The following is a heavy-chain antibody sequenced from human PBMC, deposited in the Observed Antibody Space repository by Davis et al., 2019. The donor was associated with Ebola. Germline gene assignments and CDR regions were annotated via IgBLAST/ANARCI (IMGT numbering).Heavy chain of an antibody. D-gene: IGHD2-21*01. Sequence: AASVKVSCKASGYTFTGYDINWVRQATGHGLEWMGWMNPNSGNTGYAQKFQGRVTMTRENSMSTAYMELSSLRSEDTAVYFCARGGVAYSDLDYWGQGTLVTVSS. CDR3: ARGGVAYSDLDY. V-gene: IGHV1-8*01. CDR1: GYTFTGYD. J-gene: IGHJ4*02. CDR2: MNPNSGNT.